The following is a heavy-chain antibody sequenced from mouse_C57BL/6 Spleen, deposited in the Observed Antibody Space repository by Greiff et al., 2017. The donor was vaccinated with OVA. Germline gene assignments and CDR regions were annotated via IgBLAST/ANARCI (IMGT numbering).Heavy chain of an antibody. CDR3: ARDRGDYDVGYFDV. CDR1: GFTFSDYY. Sequence: EVMLVESEGGLVQPGSSMKLSCTASGFTFSDYYMAWVRQVPEKGLEWVANINYDGSSTYYLDSLKSRFIISRDNAKNILYLQMSSLKSEDTATYYCARDRGDYDVGYFDVWGTGTTVTVSS. J-gene: IGHJ1*03. CDR2: INYDGSST. V-gene: IGHV5-16*01. D-gene: IGHD2-4*01.